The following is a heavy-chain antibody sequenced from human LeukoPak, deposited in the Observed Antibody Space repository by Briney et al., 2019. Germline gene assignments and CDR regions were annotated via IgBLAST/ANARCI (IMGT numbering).Heavy chain of an antibody. CDR1: GFTFSSYA. CDR3: AKDWVRVVGATPSHPPDAFDI. D-gene: IGHD1-26*01. V-gene: IGHV3-23*01. CDR2: ISGSGGST. J-gene: IGHJ3*02. Sequence: GGSLRLSCAASGFTFSSYAMSWVRQAPGKGLEWVSAISGSGGSTYYADSVKGRFTISRDNSKNTLYLQMNSLRAEDTAVYYCAKDWVRVVGATPSHPPDAFDIWGQGTMVTVSS.